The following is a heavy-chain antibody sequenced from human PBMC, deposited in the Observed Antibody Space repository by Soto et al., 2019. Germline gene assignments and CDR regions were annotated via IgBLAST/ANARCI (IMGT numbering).Heavy chain of an antibody. J-gene: IGHJ6*02. D-gene: IGHD3-9*01. Sequence: SETLSLTFTVSGASVSSYYLSWIRQPPGKGLEWIGYIFHSERTNYNPSLKSRVTLSTDPSKNQFSLKLPSVTAADTAVYFCVYGINDSYSVLDVWGQGTSVTVS. CDR2: IFHSERT. CDR1: GASVSSYY. V-gene: IGHV4-59*02. CDR3: VYGINDSYSVLDV.